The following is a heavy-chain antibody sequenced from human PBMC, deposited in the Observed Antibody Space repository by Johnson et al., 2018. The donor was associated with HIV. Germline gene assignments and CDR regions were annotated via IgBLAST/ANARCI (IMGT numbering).Heavy chain of an antibody. CDR2: IYSGGST. Sequence: VQLVESGGGLIQPGGSLRLSCAASGFTVSSNYMSWVRQAPGKGLEWVSVIYSGGSTYYAASVKGRFTISRDNSKNTLYLQMNSLRAEDTAVYYCSRDRIAARLGAFDIWGQGTMVTVSS. CDR3: SRDRIAARLGAFDI. V-gene: IGHV3-53*01. J-gene: IGHJ3*02. D-gene: IGHD6-6*01. CDR1: GFTVSSNY.